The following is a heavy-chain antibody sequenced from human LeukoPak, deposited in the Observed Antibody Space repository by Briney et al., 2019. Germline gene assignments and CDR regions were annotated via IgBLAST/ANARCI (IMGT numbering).Heavy chain of an antibody. CDR2: ISPGGGTT. CDR3: AKDFGVTMVRGVIPDAFDI. CDR1: GFAFGSEA. D-gene: IGHD3-10*01. Sequence: GGSLRLSCAVSGFAFGSEAMSWVRQSPARGLEWVASISPGGGTTYYADYVKGRFTISRDNSKNSLFVQMNSLRAEDTAVYYCAKDFGVTMVRGVIPDAFDIWGQGTMVTVSS. V-gene: IGHV3-23*01. J-gene: IGHJ3*02.